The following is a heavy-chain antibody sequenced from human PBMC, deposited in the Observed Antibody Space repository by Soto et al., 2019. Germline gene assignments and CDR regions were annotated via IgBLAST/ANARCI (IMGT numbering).Heavy chain of an antibody. J-gene: IGHJ4*02. CDR1: GGSVSSGSYY. D-gene: IGHD1-7*01. V-gene: IGHV4-61*01. Sequence: QVQLQESGPGLVKPSETLSLICIVSGGSVSSGSYYWRWIRQPPGKGLEWIAYINYSGATNYNPSLMSRVTISLDTSKNQFSLRLSSVTAADTALYYCARDSGWNYYIDYWGQGTLVTVSS. CDR2: INYSGAT. CDR3: ARDSGWNYYIDY.